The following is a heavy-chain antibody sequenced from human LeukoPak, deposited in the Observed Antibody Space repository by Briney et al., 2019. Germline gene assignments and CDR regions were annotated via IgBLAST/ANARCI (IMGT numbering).Heavy chain of an antibody. CDR1: TFAFSAYA. CDR2: ITATGGIS. J-gene: IGHJ3*01. D-gene: IGHD4-17*01. CDR3: TKDPNGDYVGAFDF. V-gene: IGHV3-23*01. Sequence: PGGSLRLSCAASTFAFSAYAMTWVRQAPGKGLEWVSSITATGGISYADSVKGRFTISRDNPKSTLYLQMNSLRAEDTAVYYCTKDPNGDYVGAFDFWGQGTMVTVSS.